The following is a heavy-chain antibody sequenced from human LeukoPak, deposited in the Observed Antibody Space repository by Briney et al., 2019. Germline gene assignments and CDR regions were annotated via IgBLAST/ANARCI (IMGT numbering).Heavy chain of an antibody. Sequence: GGSLRLSCAASGFTVSSNYMSWVRQAPGKGPEWVSVIYSGGSTYYADSVKGRFTISRDNSKNTLYLQMNSLRAEDTAVYYCARGGTGYCSGGSCYGGAYYYYYGMDVWGQGTTVTVSS. V-gene: IGHV3-66*01. CDR1: GFTVSSNY. D-gene: IGHD2-15*01. CDR3: ARGGTGYCSGGSCYGGAYYYYYGMDV. J-gene: IGHJ6*02. CDR2: IYSGGST.